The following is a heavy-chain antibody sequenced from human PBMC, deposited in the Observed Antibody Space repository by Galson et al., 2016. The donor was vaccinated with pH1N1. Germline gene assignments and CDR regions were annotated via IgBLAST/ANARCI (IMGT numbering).Heavy chain of an antibody. J-gene: IGHJ3*02. D-gene: IGHD1-1*01. CDR2: VYTSGRT. V-gene: IGHV4-4*07. CDR3: ARGWNLDAFDI. CDR1: GGSISSRY. Sequence: LSLTCPVSGGSISSRYWSWIRQPAGKGLEWIGRVYTSGRTDSNPSLKSRVTMSMDTSNSQFSMILNSVTAADTAVYYCARGWNLDAFDIWGQGTMVTVSS.